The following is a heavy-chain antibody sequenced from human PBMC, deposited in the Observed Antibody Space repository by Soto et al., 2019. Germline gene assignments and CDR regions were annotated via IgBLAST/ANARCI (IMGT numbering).Heavy chain of an antibody. D-gene: IGHD3-16*02. CDR2: ISYDGSNK. Sequence: QVQLVESGGGVVQRGRSLRLSCAASGFTFSSYAMHWVRQAPGKGLEWVAVISYDGSNKYYADSVKGRFTISRDNSKNTLYLQMNSLRAEDTAVYYCARDLALFGGVIVSYYGMDVWGQGTTVTVSS. V-gene: IGHV3-30-3*01. CDR1: GFTFSSYA. J-gene: IGHJ6*02. CDR3: ARDLALFGGVIVSYYGMDV.